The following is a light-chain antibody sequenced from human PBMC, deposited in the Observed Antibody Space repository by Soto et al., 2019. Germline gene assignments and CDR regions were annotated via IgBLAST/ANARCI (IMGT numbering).Light chain of an antibody. CDR2: KAS. Sequence: IQMTLTSYTLYASVGDRVTITCRASQNIYTWLAWYQQKPGKAPKLLIYKASTLKSGVPSRFSGSGSGTEFTLTISSLQPDDFATYYCQHYNSYSEAFGQGTKVDIK. J-gene: IGKJ1*01. CDR1: QNIYTW. CDR3: QHYNSYSEA. V-gene: IGKV1-5*03.